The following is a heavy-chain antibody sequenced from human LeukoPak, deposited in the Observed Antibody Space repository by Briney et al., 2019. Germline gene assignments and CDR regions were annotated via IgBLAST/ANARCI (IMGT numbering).Heavy chain of an antibody. D-gene: IGHD3-22*01. Sequence: PGWSLRLSCAASGFTFDDYAMHWVRPAPGKGLEWVSGISWNSGSIGYADSVKGRFTISRDNAKNSLYLQMNSLRAEDTALYYCAKDTSYRWDDSSGDPDYWGQGTLVTVSS. J-gene: IGHJ4*02. CDR2: ISWNSGSI. V-gene: IGHV3-9*01. CDR3: AKDTSYRWDDSSGDPDY. CDR1: GFTFDDYA.